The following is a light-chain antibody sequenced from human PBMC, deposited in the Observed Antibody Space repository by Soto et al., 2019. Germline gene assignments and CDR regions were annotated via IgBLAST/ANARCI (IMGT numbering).Light chain of an antibody. J-gene: IGLJ1*01. CDR2: DVI. V-gene: IGLV2-14*01. Sequence: QSALTQPASVSGSPGQSITISCTGTNSDVGNYNYVSWYQQHPGKAPRLMIYDVINRPSGVSNRFSGSKSGNTASLTISGLQAEDEADYYCSSYTSRSTVVFGTGTKVTVL. CDR3: SSYTSRSTVV. CDR1: NSDVGNYNY.